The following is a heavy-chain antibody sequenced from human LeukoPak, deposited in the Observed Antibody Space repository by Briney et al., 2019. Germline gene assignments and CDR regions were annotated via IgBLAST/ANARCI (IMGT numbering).Heavy chain of an antibody. V-gene: IGHV1-46*01. J-gene: IGHJ4*02. CDR1: GYTFTSYY. CDR3: ARDFDTVLMVYAFDY. Sequence: ASVKVSCKASGYTFTSYYMHWVRQAPGQGLEWMGIINPSGGSTSYAQKFQGRVTMTRDTSTSTVYMELSSLRSEDTAVYYCARDFDTVLMVYAFDYWGQGTLVTVSS. CDR2: INPSGGST. D-gene: IGHD2-8*01.